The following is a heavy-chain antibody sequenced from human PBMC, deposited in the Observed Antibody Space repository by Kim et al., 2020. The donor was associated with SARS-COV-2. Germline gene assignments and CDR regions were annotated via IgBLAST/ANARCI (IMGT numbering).Heavy chain of an antibody. D-gene: IGHD3-16*01. CDR3: ARGRGEI. Sequence: GGSLRLSCAASGFTVSSNCMNWVRQAPGKGLEWVANIKQDGSEKYYVDSVQGRFTISRDNAKTSQYLQMNSLRAEDTAVYYCARGRGEIWGQGTLVTVSS. CDR1: GFTVSSNC. CDR2: IKQDGSEK. J-gene: IGHJ1*01. V-gene: IGHV3-7*03.